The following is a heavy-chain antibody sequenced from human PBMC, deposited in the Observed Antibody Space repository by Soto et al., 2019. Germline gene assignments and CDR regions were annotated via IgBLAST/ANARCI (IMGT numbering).Heavy chain of an antibody. D-gene: IGHD4-17*01. CDR1: GFTFSSYG. J-gene: IGHJ1*01. V-gene: IGHV3-30*18. CDR3: AKGGPDYAEYFQH. Sequence: QVRLVESGGGVVQPGRSLRLSCAASGFTFSSYGMHWVRQAPGKGLEWVAVISYDGSNKYYADSVKGRFTISRDNSKNTLFLHMNSLRAEDTAVYYCAKGGPDYAEYFQHWGQGTLVTVSS. CDR2: ISYDGSNK.